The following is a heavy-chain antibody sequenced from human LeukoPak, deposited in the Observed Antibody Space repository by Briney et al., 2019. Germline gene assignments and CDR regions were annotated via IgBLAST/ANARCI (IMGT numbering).Heavy chain of an antibody. CDR3: AKAHSGGWYPADS. Sequence: GGSLRLSCAASGFTFSSYAMHWVRQAPGKGLEWVAVISYDGSNKYYADPVKGRFTISRDNSKNTLYLQMNSLRAEDTAVYYCAKAHSGGWYPADSWGQGTLVTVSS. V-gene: IGHV3-30-3*01. J-gene: IGHJ4*02. D-gene: IGHD6-19*01. CDR1: GFTFSSYA. CDR2: ISYDGSNK.